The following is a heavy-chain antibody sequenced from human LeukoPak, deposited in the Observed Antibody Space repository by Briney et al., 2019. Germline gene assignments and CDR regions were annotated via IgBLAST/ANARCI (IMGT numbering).Heavy chain of an antibody. CDR3: ARSRRTTGYSTSFDP. CDR2: INPNSGGT. J-gene: IGHJ5*02. V-gene: IGHV1-2*02. Sequence: ASVKVSCKASGYTFTGYYMHWARQAPGQGLEWMGWINPNSGGTNYAQKFQGRVTMTRDTSISTAYMELSRLRSDDTAVYYCARSRRTTGYSTSFDPWGQGTLVTVSS. D-gene: IGHD6-13*01. CDR1: GYTFTGYY.